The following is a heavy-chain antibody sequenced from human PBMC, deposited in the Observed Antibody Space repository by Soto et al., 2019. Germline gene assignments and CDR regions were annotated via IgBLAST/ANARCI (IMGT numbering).Heavy chain of an antibody. V-gene: IGHV1-18*01. CDR1: GYTFTRYG. Sequence: ASVKVSCKASGYTFTRYGISWVRQAPGQGLEWMGWISGYNGDTKYAQKFQGRVTMNVDTSTTTAYMELRSLTSDDRAVYYCAKNGHPPYYYYGMDVWGQGTTVTVSS. CDR3: AKNGHPPYYYYGMDV. J-gene: IGHJ6*02. CDR2: ISGYNGDT. D-gene: IGHD2-8*01.